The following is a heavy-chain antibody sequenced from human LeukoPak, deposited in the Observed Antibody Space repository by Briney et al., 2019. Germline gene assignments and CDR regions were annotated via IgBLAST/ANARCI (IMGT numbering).Heavy chain of an antibody. CDR3: ARGGETLDY. CDR1: GGSISSYY. V-gene: IGHV4-59*01. CDR2: IYYSGST. D-gene: IGHD3-16*01. J-gene: IGHJ4*02. Sequence: SETLSLTCTVSGGSISSYYWSWIRQPPGKGLEWIGYIYYSGSTNYNPSLKSRVTISVDTSKNQFSLKLSSVTAADTAVYYCARGGETLDYWGQGTLVTVSS.